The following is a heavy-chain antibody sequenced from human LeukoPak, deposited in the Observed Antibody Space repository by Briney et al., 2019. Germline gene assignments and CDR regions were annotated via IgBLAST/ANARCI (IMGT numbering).Heavy chain of an antibody. J-gene: IGHJ4*02. V-gene: IGHV3-74*01. CDR1: GFTFSSYW. Sequence: GGSLTLSCAASGFTFSSYWMHWVRQAPGKGLVWVSRINSDGSSTNYADSVKGRFTISRDHAKNTMYLQIYSLRAEDTAVYYCASPIAVAGPYYFDYWGQGTLVTVSS. D-gene: IGHD6-19*01. CDR2: INSDGSST. CDR3: ASPIAVAGPYYFDY.